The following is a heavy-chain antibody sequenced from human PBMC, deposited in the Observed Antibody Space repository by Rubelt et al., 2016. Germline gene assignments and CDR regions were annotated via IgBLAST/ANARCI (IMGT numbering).Heavy chain of an antibody. D-gene: IGHD2-2*02. CDR2: IIPIFGTA. CDR1: GGTFSSYA. Sequence: QVQLVQSGAEVKKPGSSVKVSCKASGGTFSSYAISWVRQAPGQGLEWMGGIIPIFGTANYAQKFQGRVTITADESTSTAYMELSSLRSGDTAVYYCASPPIVVVPAAITDYYYGMDVWGQGTTVTVSS. V-gene: IGHV1-69*01. CDR3: ASPPIVVVPAAITDYYYGMDV. J-gene: IGHJ6*02.